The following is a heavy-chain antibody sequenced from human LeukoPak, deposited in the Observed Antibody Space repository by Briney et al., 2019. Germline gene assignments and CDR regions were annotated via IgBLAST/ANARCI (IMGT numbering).Heavy chain of an antibody. V-gene: IGHV3-7*01. Sequence: GGSLRLSCAASGFTFSSYWMSWVRQARGKGLEWVANIKQDESEKYYVDSLKGRFTISRDNAKNSLYLQMNSLRAEDTAVYYCARDKIEGPTKLDYWGQGILVTVSS. CDR2: IKQDESEK. CDR1: GFTFSSYW. J-gene: IGHJ4*02. CDR3: ARDKIEGPTKLDY. D-gene: IGHD1-1*01.